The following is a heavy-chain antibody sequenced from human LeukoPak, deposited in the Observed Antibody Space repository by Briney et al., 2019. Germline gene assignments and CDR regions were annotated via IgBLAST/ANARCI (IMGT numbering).Heavy chain of an antibody. J-gene: IGHJ6*02. D-gene: IGHD6-6*01. CDR3: ARGQSNYYYYGMDV. CDR2: INSDGSST. V-gene: IGHV3-74*01. CDR1: GFTFSNYG. Sequence: GRSLRLSCAASGFTFSNYGMHWVRQAPGKGLVWVSRINSDGSSTSYADSVKGRFTISRDNAKNTLYLQMNSLRAEDTAVYYCARGQSNYYYYGMDVWGQGTTVTVSS.